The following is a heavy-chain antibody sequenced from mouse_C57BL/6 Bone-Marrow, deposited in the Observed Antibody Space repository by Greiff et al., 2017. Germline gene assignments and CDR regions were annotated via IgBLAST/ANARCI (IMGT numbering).Heavy chain of an antibody. CDR2: IDPSDSYT. CDR3: AREGAITTVVDWYFDV. Sequence: QVQLQQPGAELVMPGASVKLSCKASGYTFTSYWMHWVKQRPGQGLEWIGEIDPSDSYTNYNQKFKGKSTLTVDKSSSTAYMQLSSLTSEDSAVYYCAREGAITTVVDWYFDVWGTGTTVTGSS. D-gene: IGHD1-1*01. J-gene: IGHJ1*03. V-gene: IGHV1-69*01. CDR1: GYTFTSYW.